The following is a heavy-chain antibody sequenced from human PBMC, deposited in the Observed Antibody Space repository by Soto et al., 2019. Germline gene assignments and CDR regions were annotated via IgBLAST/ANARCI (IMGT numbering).Heavy chain of an antibody. CDR1: GLTFRRYW. CDR3: ARDGGDSSSWYFAFDI. V-gene: IGHV3-74*03. Sequence: GGSLRLSCAASGLTFRRYWMHWVRQAPGKGLVWVSRINTDGSVAMYVDSVKGRFTISRDNAKNTLYLHMNSLRAEDTAVYYCARDGGDSSSWYFAFDIWGQGTMVPGSS. CDR2: INTDGSVA. J-gene: IGHJ3*02. D-gene: IGHD6-13*01.